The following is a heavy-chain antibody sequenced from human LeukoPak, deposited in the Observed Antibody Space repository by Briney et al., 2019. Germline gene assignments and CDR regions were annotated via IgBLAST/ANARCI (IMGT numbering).Heavy chain of an antibody. J-gene: IGHJ6*02. CDR2: ISYDGSNK. CDR1: GFTFSSYA. D-gene: IGHD2-2*01. Sequence: GGSLRLSCAASGFTFSSYAMHWVRQAPGKGLEWVAVISYDGSNKYYADSVKGRFTISRDNSKNTLYLQMNSLRAEDTAVYYCARDRMYCSSTSCLNYYGMDVWGQGTTVTVSS. CDR3: ARDRMYCSSTSCLNYYGMDV. V-gene: IGHV3-30-3*01.